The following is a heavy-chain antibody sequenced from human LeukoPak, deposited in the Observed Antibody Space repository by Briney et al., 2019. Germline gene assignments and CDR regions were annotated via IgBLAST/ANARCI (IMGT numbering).Heavy chain of an antibody. Sequence: GESLKISCKGSGYSFTSYWIGWVGQMPGKGLEWMGIIYPGDSDTRYSPSFQGQVTISADKAISTAYLQWSSLKASDTAMYYCARIYDSSGYSFGYWGQGTLVTVSS. CDR2: IYPGDSDT. V-gene: IGHV5-51*01. CDR3: ARIYDSSGYSFGY. D-gene: IGHD3-22*01. CDR1: GYSFTSYW. J-gene: IGHJ4*02.